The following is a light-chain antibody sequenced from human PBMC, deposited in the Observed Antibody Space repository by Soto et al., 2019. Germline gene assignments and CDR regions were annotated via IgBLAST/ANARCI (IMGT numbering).Light chain of an antibody. CDR2: AAS. V-gene: IGKV1-9*01. Sequence: DIQMTQSPSSLSASVGDRVTITCRASQGISSYLAWYQQRPGKAPKLLIYAASTLQSGVPSRFSGSGSGTDFTLTISCLQSEDFATYYCQQYYSYPLTFGQGTKVDI. CDR3: QQYYSYPLT. J-gene: IGKJ1*01. CDR1: QGISSY.